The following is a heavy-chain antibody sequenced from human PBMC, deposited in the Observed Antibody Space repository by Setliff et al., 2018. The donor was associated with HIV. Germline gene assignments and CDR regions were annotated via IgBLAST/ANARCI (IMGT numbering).Heavy chain of an antibody. Sequence: ASVKVSCKASGYTFTSYYMHWVRQAPGQGLEWMGIINPSGGSTSYAQKFPGRVTMTRDTSTSTVYMELSSLRSEDTAVYYCASAGAWQRNALDIWGQGTMVTVSS. V-gene: IGHV1-46*01. CDR2: INPSGGST. D-gene: IGHD5-12*01. CDR3: ASAGAWQRNALDI. CDR1: GYTFTSYY. J-gene: IGHJ3*02.